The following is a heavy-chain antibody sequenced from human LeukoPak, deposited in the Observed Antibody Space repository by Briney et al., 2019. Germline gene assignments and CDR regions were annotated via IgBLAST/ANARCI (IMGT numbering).Heavy chain of an antibody. Sequence: AVNVSFKASGGTFNIYAISWVPQAPGQGLEWVGGIIPIFGTANYAQTFQGRDTITADESTSTPYMDVSSLRSEDTAVYFCGRESAYCGGDWYLMAYYWGQGTSATVSS. CDR1: GGTFNIYA. J-gene: IGHJ4*02. D-gene: IGHD2-21*02. V-gene: IGHV1-69*01. CDR3: GRESAYCGGDWYLMAYY. CDR2: IIPIFGTA.